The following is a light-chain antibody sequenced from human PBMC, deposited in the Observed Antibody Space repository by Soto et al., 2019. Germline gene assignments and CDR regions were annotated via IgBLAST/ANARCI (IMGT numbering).Light chain of an antibody. CDR1: QSVSSSY. V-gene: IGKV3-20*01. J-gene: IGKJ2*01. Sequence: EIVLTQSPGTLSLSPGERATLSCRASQSVSSSYLAWYQQKPGQAPRLLIYGASSRATCIPDRFSGGGSGTDFTLTISRLEPEDFAVYYCQHYGGSPYTFGQGTKLEIK. CDR2: GAS. CDR3: QHYGGSPYT.